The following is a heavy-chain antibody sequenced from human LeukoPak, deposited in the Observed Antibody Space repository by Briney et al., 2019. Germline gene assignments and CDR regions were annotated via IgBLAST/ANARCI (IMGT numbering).Heavy chain of an antibody. CDR1: GYTFTGYY. D-gene: IGHD5-24*01. CDR3: AKEQMATGFDP. CDR2: INPNSGGT. J-gene: IGHJ5*02. V-gene: IGHV1-2*02. Sequence: ASVKVSCKASGYTFTGYYMHWLRQAPGQGLEWMGWINPNSGGTKYAQKFQGRVTMTRDTYISTAYMELSRLRSDDTAVYYCAKEQMATGFDPWGQGTLVTVSS.